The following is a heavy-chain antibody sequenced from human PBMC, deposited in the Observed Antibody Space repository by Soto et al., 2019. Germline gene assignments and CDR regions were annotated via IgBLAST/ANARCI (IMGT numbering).Heavy chain of an antibody. V-gene: IGHV3-7*03. Sequence: RRLSCAASGFTFSSYWMSWVRQAPGKGLEWVANIKQDGSEKYYVDSVKGRFTVSRDNGRNSLYLQMNSLRVEDMAMYYCESRPTEDVYYGIFDYWGQGISVPVYS. CDR2: IKQDGSEK. D-gene: IGHD3-3*01. CDR3: ESRPTEDVYYGIFDY. J-gene: IGHJ4*02. CDR1: GFTFSSYW.